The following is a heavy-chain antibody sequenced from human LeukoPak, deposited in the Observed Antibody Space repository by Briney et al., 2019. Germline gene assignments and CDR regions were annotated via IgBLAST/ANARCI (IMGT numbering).Heavy chain of an antibody. D-gene: IGHD2-2*01. J-gene: IGHJ5*02. CDR1: GASISSSNC. Sequence: SETLSLTCAVSGASISSSNCWTWVRQPPGKGLEWIGEIYHSGSTNYNPSLKSRVTISVDKSKNQFSLKLSSVTAADTAVYYCTRIMGRGYCTSTSCRGDWFDPWGQGTLVTVSS. CDR2: IYHSGST. CDR3: TRIMGRGYCTSTSCRGDWFDP. V-gene: IGHV4-4*02.